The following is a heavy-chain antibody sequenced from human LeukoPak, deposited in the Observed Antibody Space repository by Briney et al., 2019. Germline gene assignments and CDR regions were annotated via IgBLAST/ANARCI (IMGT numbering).Heavy chain of an antibody. J-gene: IGHJ4*02. CDR3: ARDGMTAVGPVY. V-gene: IGHV1-3*01. D-gene: IGHD6-13*01. Sequence: ASVKVSCEASGYTFTTYAVHWVRQAPGQRLEYMGWINAGNGYTKYSQQFQGRVTITRDTSASTAYMELSSLRSEDTAVYYCARDGMTAVGPVYWGQGTLVTVSS. CDR1: GYTFTTYA. CDR2: INAGNGYT.